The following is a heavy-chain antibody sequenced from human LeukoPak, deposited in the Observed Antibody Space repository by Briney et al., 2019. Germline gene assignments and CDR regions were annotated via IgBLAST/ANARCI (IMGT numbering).Heavy chain of an antibody. CDR2: IKPSGGDT. J-gene: IGHJ4*02. CDR3: ARDVISSSSVDLGPVDY. Sequence: ASVKVSCKASGGTFSSYAISWVRQAPGQGLEWMGMIKPSGGDTTYAQKFRGRVTMTRDTSTNTVFMEVNSLRSEDTAVYYCARDVISSSSVDLGPVDYWGQGTLVTVSS. V-gene: IGHV1-46*01. D-gene: IGHD6-6*01. CDR1: GGTFSSYA.